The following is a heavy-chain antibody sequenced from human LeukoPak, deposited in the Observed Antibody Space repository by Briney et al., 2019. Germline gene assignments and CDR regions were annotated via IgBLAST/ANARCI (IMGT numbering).Heavy chain of an antibody. J-gene: IGHJ4*02. D-gene: IGHD2-15*01. V-gene: IGHV3-23*01. CDR3: AKDRVGFDSNDY. CDR1: GFTFSSYG. Sequence: GGSLRLSCAASGFTFSSYGMSWVRQAPGKGLEWVSAISGSGGSTYYADSVKGRFTISRDNSKNTLYLQMNSLRAEDTAVYYCAKDRVGFDSNDYWGQGTLVTVSS. CDR2: ISGSGGST.